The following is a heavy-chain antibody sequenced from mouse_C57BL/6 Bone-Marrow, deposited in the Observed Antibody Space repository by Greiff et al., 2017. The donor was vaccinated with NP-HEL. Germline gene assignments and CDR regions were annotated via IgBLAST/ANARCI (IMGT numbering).Heavy chain of an antibody. CDR3: TVWNFDY. CDR1: GYTFTDYE. V-gene: IGHV1-15*01. D-gene: IGHD2-10*02. Sequence: VQGVESGAELVRPGASVTLSCKASGYTFTDYEMHWVKQTPLHGLEWIGAIYPETGGTAYNQKFKGKAILTADKSSSTAYMELRSLTSEDSAVYYCTVWNFDYWGQGTTLTVSS. J-gene: IGHJ2*01. CDR2: IYPETGGT.